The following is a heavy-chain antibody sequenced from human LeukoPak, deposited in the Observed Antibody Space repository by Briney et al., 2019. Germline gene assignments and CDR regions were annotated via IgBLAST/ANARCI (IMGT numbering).Heavy chain of an antibody. J-gene: IGHJ6*03. D-gene: IGHD2-15*01. CDR2: ISSSSSYI. CDR3: AREVVVVVAAYMDV. V-gene: IGHV3-21*01. CDR1: GFAFSSYS. Sequence: GGSLRLSCAASGFAFSSYSMNWVRQAPGKGLEWVSSISSSSSYIYYADSVKGRFTISRDNAKNSLYLQMNSLRAEDTAVYYCAREVVVVVAAYMDVWGKGTTVTVSS.